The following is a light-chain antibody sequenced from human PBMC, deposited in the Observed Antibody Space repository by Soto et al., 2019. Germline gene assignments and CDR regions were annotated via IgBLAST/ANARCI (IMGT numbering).Light chain of an antibody. V-gene: IGKV3-20*01. J-gene: IGKJ1*01. CDR1: QSVSSSY. CDR2: GAS. Sequence: EIVLTQSPGTLYLSPGERATLSCRASQSVSSSYLAWYQQKPGQAPRLLIYGASSRATGIPDRFSGSGSGTDFTLNIRRLEPEDFAVYYCQQYGSSRWTFGQGTKVEIK. CDR3: QQYGSSRWT.